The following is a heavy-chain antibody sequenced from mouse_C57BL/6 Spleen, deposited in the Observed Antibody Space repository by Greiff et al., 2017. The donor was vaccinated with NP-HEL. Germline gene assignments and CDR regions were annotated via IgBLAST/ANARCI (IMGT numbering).Heavy chain of an antibody. J-gene: IGHJ3*01. Sequence: QVQLKQSGAELAKPGASAKLSCKASGYTFTSYWMHWVKQRPGQGLEWIGYINPSSGYTKYNQKFKDKATLTADKSSSTAYMQLSSLTYEDSAVYYCARYHDYYGSSYSAWFAYWGQGTLVTVSA. V-gene: IGHV1-7*01. CDR3: ARYHDYYGSSYSAWFAY. D-gene: IGHD1-1*01. CDR1: GYTFTSYW. CDR2: INPSSGYT.